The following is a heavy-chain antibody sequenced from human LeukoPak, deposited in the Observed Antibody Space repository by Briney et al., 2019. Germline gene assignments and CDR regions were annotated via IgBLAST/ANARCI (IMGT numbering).Heavy chain of an antibody. CDR1: GGSISSGGYY. J-gene: IGHJ6*02. Sequence: SQTLSLTCTVSGGSISSGGYYWSWIRQHPGKGLEWIGYIYYSGSTYYNPSLKSRVTISADTSKNQFSLKLSSVTAADTAVYYCAREGGLGYYYYGMDVWGQGTTVTVSS. D-gene: IGHD3-16*01. V-gene: IGHV4-31*03. CDR3: AREGGLGYYYYGMDV. CDR2: IYYSGST.